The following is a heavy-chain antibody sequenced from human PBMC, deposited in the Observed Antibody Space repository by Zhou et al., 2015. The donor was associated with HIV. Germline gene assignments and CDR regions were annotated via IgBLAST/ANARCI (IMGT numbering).Heavy chain of an antibody. CDR1: GYPFTTSY. CDR3: AAGDDNWSYF. Sequence: QVQLVQSGAEVKKPGASVRISCKTSGYPFTTSYIHWVRRAPGQGLEWMGRVIPQSGVVDHAQKFKVRVRLSGEKSSLTTFMEIRNLRSEDTAVYFCAAGDDNWSYFWGQGTLVTVSS. J-gene: IGHJ1*01. D-gene: IGHD1-1*01. V-gene: IGHV1-46*01. CDR2: VIPQSGVV.